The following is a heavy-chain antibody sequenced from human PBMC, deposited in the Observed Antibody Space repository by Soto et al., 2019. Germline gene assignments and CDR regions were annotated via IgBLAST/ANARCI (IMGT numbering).Heavy chain of an antibody. D-gene: IGHD3-9*01. Sequence: SVKVSCKDSGGTPRNYVISWVRQAPGQGLEWIGGIIPSFGTPTYAQKFQGRVTITADDSTSAAYMEMSSLRSEDTAVYYCARGGLLRYFDWLLGPLDYWGQGTRVTVSS. CDR3: ARGGLLRYFDWLLGPLDY. J-gene: IGHJ4*02. V-gene: IGHV1-69*13. CDR1: GGTPRNYV. CDR2: IIPSFGTP.